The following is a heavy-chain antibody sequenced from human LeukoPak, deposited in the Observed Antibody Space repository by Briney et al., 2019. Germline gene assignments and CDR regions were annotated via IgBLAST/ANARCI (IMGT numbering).Heavy chain of an antibody. J-gene: IGHJ5*02. CDR2: FDPEDGET. Sequence: ASVKVSCKVSGYTLTELSMHWVRQAPGKGLEWMGGFDPEDGETIYAQKFQGRVTITADKSTSTAYMELSSLRSEDTAVYYCARQSEWASTWGQGTLVTVSS. CDR3: ARQSEWAST. V-gene: IGHV1-24*01. D-gene: IGHD1-26*01. CDR1: GYTLTELS.